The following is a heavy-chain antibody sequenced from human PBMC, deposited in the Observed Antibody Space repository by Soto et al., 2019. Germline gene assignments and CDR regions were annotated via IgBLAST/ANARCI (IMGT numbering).Heavy chain of an antibody. J-gene: IGHJ6*02. CDR2: IIPIFGTA. CDR3: ASVGSSGYYYDNYYGMDV. D-gene: IGHD3-22*01. Sequence: SVKVSCKASGGTFSSYAISWVRQAPGQGLEWMGGIIPIFGTANYAQKFQGRVTITADESTSTAYMELSSLRSEDTAVYYCASVGSSGYYYDNYYGMDVWGQGTTVTVSS. CDR1: GGTFSSYA. V-gene: IGHV1-69*13.